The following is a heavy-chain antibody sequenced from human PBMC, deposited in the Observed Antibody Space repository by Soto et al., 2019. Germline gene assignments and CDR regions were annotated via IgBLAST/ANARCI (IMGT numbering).Heavy chain of an antibody. D-gene: IGHD2-15*01. CDR2: IHHSGRT. V-gene: IGHV4-34*01. J-gene: IGHJ6*02. CDR1: GESFNGYY. CDR3: APLSVSLSGPYGIHV. Sequence: SETLSLTCTAYGESFNGYYWSWIRQPPGKGLEWIGEIHHSGRTNYNPSLKSRVTLSVDTSKNQFSVRLNSVTASDTAVYYCAPLSVSLSGPYGIHVWGQGTTVTVSS.